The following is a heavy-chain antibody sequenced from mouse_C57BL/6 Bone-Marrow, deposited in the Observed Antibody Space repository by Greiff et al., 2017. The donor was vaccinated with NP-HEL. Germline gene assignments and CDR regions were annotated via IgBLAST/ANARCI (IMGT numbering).Heavy chain of an antibody. J-gene: IGHJ4*01. Sequence: EVNVVESGGGLVQPGGSLKLSCAASGFTFSDYYMYWVRQTPEKRLEWVAYISNGGGSTYYPDTVKGRFTISRDNAKNTLYLQMSRLKSEDTAMYYCARRGWSYYAMDYWGQGTSVTVSS. CDR1: GFTFSDYY. V-gene: IGHV5-12*01. CDR2: ISNGGGST. D-gene: IGHD2-3*01. CDR3: ARRGWSYYAMDY.